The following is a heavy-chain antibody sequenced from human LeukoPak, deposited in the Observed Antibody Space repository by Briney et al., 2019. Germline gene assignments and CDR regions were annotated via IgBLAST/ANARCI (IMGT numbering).Heavy chain of an antibody. CDR3: ARDSSGFDWLLRPIYGMDV. Sequence: SETLSLTCTVSGGSISSGGYYWSWIRQHPGKGLEWIGYIYYSGSTYYNPSLKSRVTISVDTSKNQFSLKLSSVTAADTAVYYCARDSSGFDWLLRPIYGMDVWGQGTTVTVSS. D-gene: IGHD3-9*01. CDR2: IYYSGST. V-gene: IGHV4-31*03. J-gene: IGHJ6*02. CDR1: GGSISSGGYY.